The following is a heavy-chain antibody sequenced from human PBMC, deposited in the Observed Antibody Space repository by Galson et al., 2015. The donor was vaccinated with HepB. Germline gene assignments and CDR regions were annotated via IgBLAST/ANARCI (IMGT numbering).Heavy chain of an antibody. V-gene: IGHV3-74*01. Sequence: SLRLSCAASGFTFSSYWMHWVRQAPGKGLVWVSRINSDGSSTSYADSVKGRFTISRDNAKNTLYLQMNSLRAEDTAVYYCARDGCSGGSCPPVEIDYWGQGTLVTVSS. J-gene: IGHJ4*02. D-gene: IGHD2-15*01. CDR3: ARDGCSGGSCPPVEIDY. CDR1: GFTFSSYW. CDR2: INSDGSST.